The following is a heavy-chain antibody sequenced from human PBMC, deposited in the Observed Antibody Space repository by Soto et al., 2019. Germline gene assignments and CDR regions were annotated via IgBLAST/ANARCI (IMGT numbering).Heavy chain of an antibody. Sequence: GGSLRLSCAASGFTFSSYGMHRFRQAPGKGLEWVAVIWYDGSNKYYADSVKGRFTISRDNSKNTLYLQMNSLRAEDTAVYYCARGRFLEWFLAQAPYNWFDPWGQGTLVTVSS. J-gene: IGHJ5*02. D-gene: IGHD3-3*01. CDR2: IWYDGSNK. CDR3: ARGRFLEWFLAQAPYNWFDP. CDR1: GFTFSSYG. V-gene: IGHV3-33*01.